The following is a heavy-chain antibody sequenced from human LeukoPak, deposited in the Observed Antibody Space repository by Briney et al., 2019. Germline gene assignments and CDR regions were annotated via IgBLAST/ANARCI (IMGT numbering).Heavy chain of an antibody. J-gene: IGHJ4*02. CDR2: IYHSGST. Sequence: SETLSLTCAVYGGSFSGYYWSWIRQPPGKGLARIGGIYHSGSTNYNPSLQSRVAIPVNTSKNQFSLKLISVTAAATAVYYCARTIVATIKASRRGPYYFDYWGQGTLVTVSS. V-gene: IGHV4-34*01. CDR3: ARTIVATIKASRRGPYYFDY. CDR1: GGSFSGYY. D-gene: IGHD5-12*01.